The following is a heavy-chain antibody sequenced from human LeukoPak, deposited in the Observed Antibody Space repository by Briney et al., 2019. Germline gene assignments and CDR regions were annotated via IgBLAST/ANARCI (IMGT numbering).Heavy chain of an antibody. CDR1: GFTFSDYY. CDR3: ARDPKYYYDSSGYYYSAKYFQH. V-gene: IGHV3-11*04. Sequence: KPGGSLRLSCAASGFTFSDYYMSWIRQAPGKGLEWVSYISSSGNTIYYADSVKGRFTISRDNAKNSLYLQMNSLRAEDTAVYYCARDPKYYYDSSGYYYSAKYFQHWGQGTLVTVSS. D-gene: IGHD3-22*01. CDR2: ISSSGNTI. J-gene: IGHJ1*01.